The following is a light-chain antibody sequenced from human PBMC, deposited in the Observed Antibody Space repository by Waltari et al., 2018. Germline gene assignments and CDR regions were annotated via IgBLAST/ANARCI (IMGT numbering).Light chain of an antibody. CDR3: QQANSFPIT. V-gene: IGKV1D-12*01. J-gene: IGKJ5*01. CDR1: QGISSW. Sequence: DIQMTQSPSSVSASVGDRVTITCRASQGISSWLVWYQQKPGKAPKLLIYAASNLQSGVPSRFSGSGSGTEFTLTISSLQPEDFATYNCQQANSFPITFGQGTRLEIK. CDR2: AAS.